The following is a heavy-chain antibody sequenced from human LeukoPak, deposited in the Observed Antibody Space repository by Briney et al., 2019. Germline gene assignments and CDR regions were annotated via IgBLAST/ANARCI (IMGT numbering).Heavy chain of an antibody. D-gene: IGHD2-21*01. CDR2: IYYSGST. Sequence: SETLSLTCTVSGGSISSYYWSWLRQPPGKGLEWIGYIYYSGSTNYNPSLKSRVTISVDTSKNQFSLKLSSVTAADTAVYYCARIVADDYYCYYYGMDVWGQGTTVTVSS. CDR3: ARIVADDYYCYYYGMDV. J-gene: IGHJ6*02. V-gene: IGHV4-59*01. CDR1: GGSISSYY.